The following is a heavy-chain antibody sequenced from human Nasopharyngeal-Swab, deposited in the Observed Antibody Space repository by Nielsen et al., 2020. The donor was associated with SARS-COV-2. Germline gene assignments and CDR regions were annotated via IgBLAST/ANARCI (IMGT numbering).Heavy chain of an antibody. D-gene: IGHD6-13*01. J-gene: IGHJ5*02. CDR3: ASEPGGMAAPGKHFDP. Sequence: ASVKGSCKASGFTFSHYFMHWVRQAPGQGLEWMGVITPSGGATNYARKFRGRVTMTRDPSTSTVYLDLSSLKSEDTAVYFCASEPGGMAAPGKHFDPWGQGTLVTVSS. CDR1: GFTFSHYF. CDR2: ITPSGGAT. V-gene: IGHV1-46*01.